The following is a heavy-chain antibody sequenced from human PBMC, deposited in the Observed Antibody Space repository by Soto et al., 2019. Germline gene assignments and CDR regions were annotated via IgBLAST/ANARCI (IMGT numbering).Heavy chain of an antibody. Sequence: PGGSLRLSCAASGFTFSSYAMSWVRQAPGKGLEWVSAISGSGGSTYYADSVKGRFTISRDNSKNTLYLQMNSLRAEDTAVYYCAKVLFSSTSCLIKALPYYYGMDVWGQGTTVTVSS. CDR3: AKVLFSSTSCLIKALPYYYGMDV. CDR2: ISGSGGST. V-gene: IGHV3-23*01. D-gene: IGHD2-2*01. CDR1: GFTFSSYA. J-gene: IGHJ6*02.